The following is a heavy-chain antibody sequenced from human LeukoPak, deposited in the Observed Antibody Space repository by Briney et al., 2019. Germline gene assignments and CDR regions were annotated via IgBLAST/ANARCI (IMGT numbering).Heavy chain of an antibody. V-gene: IGHV3-30-3*01. CDR1: GFTFSSYA. CDR3: ARALIVGATSGDY. D-gene: IGHD1-26*01. Sequence: GGSLRLSCAASGFTFSSYAMHWVRQAPGKGLEWVAVISYDGSNKYYADSVKGRFTISRDNSKNTLYPQMNSLRAEDTAVYYCARALIVGATSGDYWGQGTLVTVSS. CDR2: ISYDGSNK. J-gene: IGHJ4*02.